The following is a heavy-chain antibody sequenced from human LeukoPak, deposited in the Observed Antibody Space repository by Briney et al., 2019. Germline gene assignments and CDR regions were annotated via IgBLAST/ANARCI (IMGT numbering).Heavy chain of an antibody. V-gene: IGHV1-69*13. CDR2: IIPIFGTA. CDR1: GGTFSSYA. Sequence: ASVKVSCKASGGTFSSYAISWVRQAPGQGLEWMGGIIPIFGTANYAQKFQGRVTITAGESTSTAYMELSSLRSEDTAVYYCALGKWPRGDYWGQGTLVTVSS. J-gene: IGHJ4*02. D-gene: IGHD5-12*01. CDR3: ALGKWPRGDY.